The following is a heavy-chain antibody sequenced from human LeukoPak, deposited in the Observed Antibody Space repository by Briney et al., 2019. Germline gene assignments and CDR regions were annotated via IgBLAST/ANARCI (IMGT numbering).Heavy chain of an antibody. V-gene: IGHV1-2*02. CDR2: INPNSGGT. J-gene: IGHJ5*02. Sequence: ASVKVSCKASGYTFTGYYMHWVRQAPGQGLEWMGWINPNSGGTNYAQKFQGRVTMTRDTSISTAYMELSRLRSDDTAVYYCAKGRTYYYDSSGYFALWGQGTLVTVSS. D-gene: IGHD3-22*01. CDR1: GYTFTGYY. CDR3: AKGRTYYYDSSGYFAL.